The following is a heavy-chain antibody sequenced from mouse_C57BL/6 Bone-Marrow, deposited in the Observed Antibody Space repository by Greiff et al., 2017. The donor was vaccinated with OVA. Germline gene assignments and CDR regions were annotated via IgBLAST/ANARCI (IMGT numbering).Heavy chain of an antibody. CDR2: IDPETGGT. V-gene: IGHV1-15*01. D-gene: IGHD2-5*01. CDR3: TRGSSNYYAMDY. J-gene: IGHJ4*01. Sequence: VQLQQSGAELVRPGASVTLSCKASGYTFTDYEMHWVKQTPVHGLEWIGAIDPETGGTAYNQKFKGKAILTAAKSSSTASMELRSLPSEDSAVYDCTRGSSNYYAMDYWGQGTAVTVSS. CDR1: GYTFTDYE.